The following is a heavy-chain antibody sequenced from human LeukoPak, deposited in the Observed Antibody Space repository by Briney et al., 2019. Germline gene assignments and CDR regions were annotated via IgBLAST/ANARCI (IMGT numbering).Heavy chain of an antibody. J-gene: IGHJ4*02. D-gene: IGHD6-6*01. Sequence: SQTLSLTCTVSGSISSGSYYWSWIRPPAGKGLEGIGRIYVSGSTNFNPSLESRVTISVDRSKNQFSLQLTSLTAADTAVYYCAREGQQLVPPFDYWGQGTLVTVSS. CDR2: IYVSGST. CDR1: GSISSGSYY. CDR3: AREGQQLVPPFDY. V-gene: IGHV4-61*02.